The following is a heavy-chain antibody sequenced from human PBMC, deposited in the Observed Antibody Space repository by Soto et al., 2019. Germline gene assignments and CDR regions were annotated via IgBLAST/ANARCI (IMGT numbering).Heavy chain of an antibody. CDR3: AREKHPWVAVPVRQLKSTWWFDS. V-gene: IGHV4-34*01. D-gene: IGHD6-19*01. Sequence: PSETLSLTCGVYGESFSVYYWSWIRQPPGKGLEWIGEINHSGSTNYNPPRTSRVTISVDTSKNHLSLKLSSVTAADTAVYYCAREKHPWVAVPVRQLKSTWWFDSWGQGTLVTVSS. CDR2: INHSGST. J-gene: IGHJ5*01. CDR1: GESFSVYY.